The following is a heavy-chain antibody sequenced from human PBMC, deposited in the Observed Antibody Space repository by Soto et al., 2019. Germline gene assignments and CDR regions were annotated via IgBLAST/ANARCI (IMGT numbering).Heavy chain of an antibody. Sequence: QVQLVQSGTEVRKPGASVKVSCKASGFTDYYIHWVRQAPGQGLEWMGWVNPSSAGTNYAQKFQGRVAMTRDTFISTAYMELSSLQSDDTAVYYCAREGSADYGSYGMDVWGQGTTVTVSS. CDR3: AREGSADYGSYGMDV. V-gene: IGHV1-2*02. D-gene: IGHD4-17*01. J-gene: IGHJ6*02. CDR2: VNPSSAGT. CDR1: GFTDYY.